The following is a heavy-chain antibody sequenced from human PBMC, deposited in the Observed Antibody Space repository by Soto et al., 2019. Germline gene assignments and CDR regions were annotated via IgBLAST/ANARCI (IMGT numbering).Heavy chain of an antibody. V-gene: IGHV1-69*13. J-gene: IGHJ6*02. CDR1: GGTFSSYA. CDR2: IIPIFGTA. CDR3: AREWDVVVPAETTYYYYGMDV. Sequence: ASVKVSCKASGGTFSSYAISWVRQAPGQGLEWMGGIIPIFGTANYAQKFQGRVTITADESTSTAYMELSSLRSEDTAVYYCAREWDVVVPAETTYYYYGMDVWGQGTTVTLSS. D-gene: IGHD2-2*01.